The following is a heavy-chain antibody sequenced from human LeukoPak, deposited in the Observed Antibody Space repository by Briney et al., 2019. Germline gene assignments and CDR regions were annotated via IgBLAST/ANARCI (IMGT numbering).Heavy chain of an antibody. D-gene: IGHD3-10*01. Sequence: GGSLRLSCAASGFTFSSYGMHWVRQAPGKGLEWVAFIRYDGTIKYYADSVRGRFTISRDNSKNTLYLQMNSLRAEDTAVYYYARKVPQGAFDIWGQGTMVSVSS. J-gene: IGHJ3*02. CDR3: ARKVPQGAFDI. CDR2: IRYDGTIK. V-gene: IGHV3-30*02. CDR1: GFTFSSYG.